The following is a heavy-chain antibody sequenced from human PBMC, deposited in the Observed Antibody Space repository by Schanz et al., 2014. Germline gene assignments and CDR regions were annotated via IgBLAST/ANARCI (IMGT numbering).Heavy chain of an antibody. J-gene: IGHJ4*02. CDR3: ASSGAGYSSSWDFDY. Sequence: QVQLVQSGAEVKKPGASVKVSCKASGYTFTSYGINWVRQAPGQGLEWMGRIIPILGIANYAQNFQGRVTITADKSTSTAYMELTSLRSEDTAVYYCASSGAGYSSSWDFDYWGQGTLVTVSS. D-gene: IGHD6-13*01. V-gene: IGHV1-69*04. CDR1: GYTFTSYG. CDR2: IIPILGIA.